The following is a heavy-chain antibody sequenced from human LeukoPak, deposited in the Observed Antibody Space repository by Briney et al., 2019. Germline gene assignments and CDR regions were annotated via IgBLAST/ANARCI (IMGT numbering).Heavy chain of an antibody. D-gene: IGHD4-17*01. Sequence: PGGSLRLSCAASGFTFSSYSMNWVCQAPGKGLEWVSSISSSSSYIYYADSVKGRFTISRDNAKNLLYLQMNSLRAEDTAVYYCARANDYGVSFDPWGQGTLVTVSS. V-gene: IGHV3-21*01. J-gene: IGHJ5*02. CDR2: ISSSSSYI. CDR3: ARANDYGVSFDP. CDR1: GFTFSSYS.